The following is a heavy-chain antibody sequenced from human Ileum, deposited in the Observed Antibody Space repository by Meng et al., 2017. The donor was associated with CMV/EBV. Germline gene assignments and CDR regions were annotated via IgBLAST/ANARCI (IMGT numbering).Heavy chain of an antibody. Sequence: SCKASGYTFSGYYIHWVRQAPGQGLEWMGWINPISSGTKYSQEFQGRVTMTRDTAITTAYMELTRLRSDDTAVYFCTTDINVQPIDFWGQGTLVTVSS. V-gene: IGHV1-2*02. J-gene: IGHJ4*02. CDR2: INPISSGT. CDR1: GYTFSGYY. CDR3: TTDINVQPIDF.